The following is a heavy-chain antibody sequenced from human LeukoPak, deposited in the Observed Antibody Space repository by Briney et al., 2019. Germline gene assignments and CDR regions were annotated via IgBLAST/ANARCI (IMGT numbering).Heavy chain of an antibody. V-gene: IGHV4-30-4*01. CDR2: IYYSGTT. CDR3: ARAQKNYYYGMDV. J-gene: IGHJ6*02. Sequence: PSQTLSLTCTVSGGSINSGDYYWSWIRQPPGKGLEWIGYIYYSGTTYYNPSLKSRVTISADTSKNQFSLKVSSVTAADTAVYYCARAQKNYYYGMDVWGQGTTVTVSS. CDR1: GGSINSGDYY.